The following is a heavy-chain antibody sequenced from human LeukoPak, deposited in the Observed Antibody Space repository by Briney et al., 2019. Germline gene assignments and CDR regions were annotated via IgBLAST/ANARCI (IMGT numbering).Heavy chain of an antibody. D-gene: IGHD2-2*01. CDR2: IYYSGST. V-gene: IGHV4-59*01. Sequence: PSETLSLTCTVSGGSISSSYWSWIRQPPGKGLEWIGYIYYSGSTNCNPSLKSRVTISVDTSKNQFSLKLSSVTAADTAVYYCARAVVVVPAARYYFDYWGQGTLVTVSS. CDR1: GGSISSSY. CDR3: ARAVVVVPAARYYFDY. J-gene: IGHJ4*02.